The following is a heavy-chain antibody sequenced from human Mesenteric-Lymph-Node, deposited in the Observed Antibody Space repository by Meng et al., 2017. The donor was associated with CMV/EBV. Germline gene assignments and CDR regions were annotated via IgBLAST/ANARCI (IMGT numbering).Heavy chain of an antibody. CDR1: GFTFSSYA. D-gene: IGHD2-21*02. CDR2: VTGGGTT. CDR3: TTALGGGGSFSDEFDY. V-gene: IGHV3-15*01. J-gene: IGHJ4*02. Sequence: GESLKISCAASGFTFSSYAMSWVCQAPGEGLEWVGRVTGGGTTDYAAPVKDTFTISRDDSRDTLYLQMDSLKTEDTAVYYCTTALGGGGSFSDEFDYWGQGTLVTVSS.